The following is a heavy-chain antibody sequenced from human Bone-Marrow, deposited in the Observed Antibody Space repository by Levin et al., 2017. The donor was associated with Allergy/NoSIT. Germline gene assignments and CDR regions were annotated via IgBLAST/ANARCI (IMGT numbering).Heavy chain of an antibody. J-gene: IGHJ4*02. V-gene: IGHV3-7*01. D-gene: IGHD6-19*01. CDR3: ARDGSGWSVY. CDR2: MNQDGSEK. Sequence: GESLKISCAASGFTFSSHWMSWVRQAPGKGLEWVANMNQDGSEKYYVDSVKGRFTISRDNTKDSLYLQMNSLRAEDTAMYYCARDGSGWSVYWGQGTLVTVSS. CDR1: GFTFSSHW.